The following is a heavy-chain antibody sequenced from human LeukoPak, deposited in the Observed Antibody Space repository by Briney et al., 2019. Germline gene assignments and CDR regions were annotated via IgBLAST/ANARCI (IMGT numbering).Heavy chain of an antibody. CDR1: GFTFSSYA. J-gene: IGHJ4*02. CDR3: ARLGSGELDIDY. D-gene: IGHD1-26*01. V-gene: IGHV3-64*01. Sequence: PGGSLRLSCAASGFTFSSYAMHCVRQAPGKGLEYVSAISSNGGSTYYANSVKGRFTISRDNSKNTLYLQMGSLRAEDMAVYYCARLGSGELDIDYWGQGTLVTVSS. CDR2: ISSNGGST.